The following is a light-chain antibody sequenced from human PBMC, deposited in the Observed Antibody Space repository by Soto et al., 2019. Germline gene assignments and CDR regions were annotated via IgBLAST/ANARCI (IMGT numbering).Light chain of an antibody. J-gene: IGLJ1*01. CDR1: SSDVGGYNY. CDR2: DVS. Sequence: QSALTQPRSVSGSPGQSVTISCTGTSSDVGGYNYVSWYQQHPGKAPKLMIYDVSKRPSGVPDRFSGSKSGNTASLTISGLQAEDEADYYCNSLSATGTSYVFGTGTKLTVL. CDR3: NSLSATGTSYV. V-gene: IGLV2-11*01.